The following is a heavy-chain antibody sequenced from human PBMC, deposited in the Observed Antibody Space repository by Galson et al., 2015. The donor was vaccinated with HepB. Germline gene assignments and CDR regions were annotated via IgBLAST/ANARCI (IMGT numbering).Heavy chain of an antibody. CDR3: TGDRFETNPMDVVPGTIVK. CDR1: GFTFSRYG. J-gene: IGHJ4*02. V-gene: IGHV3-33*01. Sequence: SLRLSCAASGFTFSRYGMQWVRQAPGKGLEWVADIRYDGRNKYYADSVRGRFSISRDNSKKTLYLQMDSLRDEDTAVYYCTGDRFETNPMDVVPGTIVKWGQGTLVTV. D-gene: IGHD1-1*01. CDR2: IRYDGRNK.